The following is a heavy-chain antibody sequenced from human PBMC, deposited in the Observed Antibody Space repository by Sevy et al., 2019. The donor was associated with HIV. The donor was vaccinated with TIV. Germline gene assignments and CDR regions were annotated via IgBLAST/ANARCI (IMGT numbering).Heavy chain of an antibody. CDR2: ISWNSGSI. CDR3: AKDWVTGTTWGGFDY. CDR1: GFTFDDYA. Sequence: GGSLRLSCAASGFTFDDYAMHWVRQGPGKGLEWVSGISWNSGSIDYADSVKGRFTISRDNAKKSLYLQMNSLRAEDTALYYSAKDWVTGTTWGGFDYWGQGTLVTVSS. V-gene: IGHV3-9*01. D-gene: IGHD1-7*01. J-gene: IGHJ4*02.